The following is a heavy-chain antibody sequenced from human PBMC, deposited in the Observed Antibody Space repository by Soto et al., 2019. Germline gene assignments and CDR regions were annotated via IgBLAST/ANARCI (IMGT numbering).Heavy chain of an antibody. V-gene: IGHV3-23*01. J-gene: IGHJ4*02. CDR2: INPSGSSS. CDR3: ARSGSYSWLPY. CDR1: GFTFSSYA. Sequence: PVGSLRLSCAASGFTFSSYALSWVRQAPGKGLEWVSSINPSGSSSYYADSVKGRFTISRDNSKNTLYLQMNSLKAEDTALYYCARSGSYSWLPYWGQGTLVTVSS. D-gene: IGHD1-26*01.